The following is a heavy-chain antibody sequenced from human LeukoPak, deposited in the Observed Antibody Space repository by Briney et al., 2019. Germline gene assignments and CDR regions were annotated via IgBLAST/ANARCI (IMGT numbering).Heavy chain of an antibody. CDR3: AKDLWRFGELLYVGDY. D-gene: IGHD3-10*01. V-gene: IGHV3-33*06. Sequence: PGRSPRPSCAASGFTFSSYGMRCVRPAPGKGLEWVAVIWYDGSNKYYADSVKGRFTISRDNSKNTLYLQMNSLRAEDTAVYYCAKDLWRFGELLYVGDYWGQGTLVTVSS. CDR1: GFTFSSYG. J-gene: IGHJ4*02. CDR2: IWYDGSNK.